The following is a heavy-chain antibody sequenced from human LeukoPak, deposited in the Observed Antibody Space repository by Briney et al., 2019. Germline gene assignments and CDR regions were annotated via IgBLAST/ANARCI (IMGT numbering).Heavy chain of an antibody. CDR3: ARGPGYCSRASCSALAVGY. Sequence: GASVKVSCTASGYTFTSYNISWVRQATGQGLEWMGWMNPNNGNTGYAQKFQGRVTMTRNTSISTAYMELSSLRLEDTAVYYCARGPGYCSRASCSALAVGYWGQGTLVTVSS. J-gene: IGHJ4*02. D-gene: IGHD2-2*01. CDR1: GYTFTSYN. CDR2: MNPNNGNT. V-gene: IGHV1-8*01.